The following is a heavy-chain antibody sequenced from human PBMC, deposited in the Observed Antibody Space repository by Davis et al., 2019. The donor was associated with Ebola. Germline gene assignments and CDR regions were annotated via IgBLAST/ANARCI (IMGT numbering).Heavy chain of an antibody. J-gene: IGHJ3*02. V-gene: IGHV5-51*01. D-gene: IGHD6-13*01. CDR2: IYPGDSDT. CDR3: AMPNLAATGTRVESAFDI. Sequence: GESLKIPCKGSGYTFTSYWISCVRQMPVKGLEWLGVIYPGDSDTTYSPSFQGQVTISADTSVSTAYLQWNSLKASDIAIYYCAMPNLAATGTRVESAFDIWGQGTVVTVSS. CDR1: GYTFTSYW.